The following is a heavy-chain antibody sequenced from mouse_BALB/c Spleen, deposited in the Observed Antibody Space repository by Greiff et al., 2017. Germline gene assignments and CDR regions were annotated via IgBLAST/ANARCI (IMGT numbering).Heavy chain of an antibody. CDR2: ISYDGSN. J-gene: IGHJ4*01. CDR1: GYSITSGYY. CDR3: ARLGLRRDYAMDY. V-gene: IGHV3-6*02. Sequence: EVQLQESGPGLVKPSQSLSLTCSVTGYSITSGYYWNWIRQFPGNKLEWMGYISYDGSNNYNPSLKNRISITRDTSKNQFFLKLNSVTTEDTATYYCARLGLRRDYAMDYWGQGTSVTVSS. D-gene: IGHD2-4*01.